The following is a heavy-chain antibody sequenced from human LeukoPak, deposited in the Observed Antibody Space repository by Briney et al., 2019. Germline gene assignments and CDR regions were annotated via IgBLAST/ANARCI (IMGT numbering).Heavy chain of an antibody. CDR3: ARDNDKVVDH. D-gene: IGHD1-1*01. J-gene: IGHJ4*01. CDR1: GYTFSNYG. CDR2: ITAYNGNR. V-gene: IGHV1-18*01. Sequence: GASVTVSCKTSGYTFSNYGISWVRRAPGQGLEWMGWITAYNGNRLYAQRFQGRITLTTDTSTSTSYMELRSLEYDDTAIYYCARDNDKVVDHWGQGTLVTVSS.